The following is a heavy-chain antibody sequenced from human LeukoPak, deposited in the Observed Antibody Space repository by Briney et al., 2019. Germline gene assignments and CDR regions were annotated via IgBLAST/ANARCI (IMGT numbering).Heavy chain of an antibody. CDR3: ARDVHGDYGTGWFAP. V-gene: IGHV1-69*05. CDR2: IMPLFGTA. Sequence: GASVKVSFKTSGGTFNNSAISWVRQAPGQGLEWLGGIMPLFGTADYAQKFQGSVTTTKDESTRTVYLELTSLTSNDTAVYYWARDVHGDYGTGWFAPWGQGTLVSVSS. D-gene: IGHD4-17*01. J-gene: IGHJ5*02. CDR1: GGTFNNSA.